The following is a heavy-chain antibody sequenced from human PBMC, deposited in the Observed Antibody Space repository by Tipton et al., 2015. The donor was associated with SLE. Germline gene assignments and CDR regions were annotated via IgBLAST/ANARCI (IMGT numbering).Heavy chain of an antibody. J-gene: IGHJ6*02. CDR1: GGSISSHY. D-gene: IGHD6-19*01. Sequence: TLSLTCTVSGGSISSHYWSWIRQPPGKGLEWIGYIYYSGNRNYNPSLKRRVTITVDTSKNQFSLKLSSVTAADTAVYYCARDRIAVADNYYYYYAMDVWGQGTTVTVSS. CDR2: IYYSGNR. CDR3: ARDRIAVADNYYYYYAMDV. V-gene: IGHV4-59*11.